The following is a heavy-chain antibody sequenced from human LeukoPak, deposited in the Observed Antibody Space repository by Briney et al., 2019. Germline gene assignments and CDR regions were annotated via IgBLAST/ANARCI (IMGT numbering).Heavy chain of an antibody. D-gene: IGHD3-9*01. CDR1: GYTFISYY. Sequence: ASVKVSCKTSGYTFISYYMHWVRQAPGQGLEWMGIINPSDGSTSYAQQFQGRVTMTRDTSISTAYMELSRLRSDDTAVYYCARGESRYDILTGYYGYWGQGTLVTVSS. CDR2: INPSDGST. J-gene: IGHJ4*02. CDR3: ARGESRYDILTGYYGY. V-gene: IGHV1-46*01.